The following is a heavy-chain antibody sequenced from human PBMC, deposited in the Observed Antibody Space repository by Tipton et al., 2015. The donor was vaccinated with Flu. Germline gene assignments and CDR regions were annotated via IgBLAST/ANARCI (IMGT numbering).Heavy chain of an antibody. CDR3: ARDQVSPHLTYGMDV. Sequence: TLSLTCTVSGGSDSSGSYYWSWIRQPPGKGLEWIGYIYYSGSTNYNPSLKSRVTISVDTSKNQFSLKLSSVTAADTAVYYCARDQVSPHLTYGMDVWGQGTTVTVSS. J-gene: IGHJ6*02. D-gene: IGHD2-21*01. CDR2: IYYSGST. V-gene: IGHV4-61*01. CDR1: GGSDSSGSYY.